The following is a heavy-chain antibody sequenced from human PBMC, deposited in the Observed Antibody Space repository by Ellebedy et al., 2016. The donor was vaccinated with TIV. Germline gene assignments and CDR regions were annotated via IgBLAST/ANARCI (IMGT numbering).Heavy chain of an antibody. Sequence: GESLKISXAASGFTFDSSAMTWVRQAPGKGLEWIATISISGATTYYADSVKGRFTISRDNSNNTLFLQMHRLRVEDTAVYYCARSPRRITGYFDYWGQGSLVTVSS. CDR1: GFTFDSSA. CDR2: ISISGATT. D-gene: IGHD2-15*01. CDR3: ARSPRRITGYFDY. J-gene: IGHJ4*02. V-gene: IGHV3-23*01.